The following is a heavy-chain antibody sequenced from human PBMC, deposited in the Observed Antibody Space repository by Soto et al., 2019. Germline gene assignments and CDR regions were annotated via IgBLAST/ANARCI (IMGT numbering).Heavy chain of an antibody. CDR1: GGSISSGGYY. CDR3: ARGSITIFGVVITHYYGMDV. J-gene: IGHJ6*02. CDR2: IYYSGST. D-gene: IGHD3-3*01. V-gene: IGHV4-31*03. Sequence: LSLPCTVSGGSISSGGYYWSWIRQHPGKGLDWIGYIYYSGSTYYNSSLKCRVTISVDTSKNQFSLKLSSVTAADTAVYYCARGSITIFGVVITHYYGMDVWGQGTTVTVSS.